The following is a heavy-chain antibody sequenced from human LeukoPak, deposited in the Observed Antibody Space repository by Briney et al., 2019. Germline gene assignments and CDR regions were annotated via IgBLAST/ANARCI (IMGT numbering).Heavy chain of an antibody. CDR1: GLTGSHNY. Sequence: GGSLRLSCAASGLTGSHNYVSWVRQAPGKGLEWVSAIHTSGDTCYADSVKGRFTISSDTSKNKMELQLNSMRVEDTAVYYCIVFGDSNHWGQGTLVTVSS. V-gene: IGHV3-53*01. D-gene: IGHD4-17*01. CDR2: IHTSGDT. J-gene: IGHJ5*02. CDR3: IVFGDSNH.